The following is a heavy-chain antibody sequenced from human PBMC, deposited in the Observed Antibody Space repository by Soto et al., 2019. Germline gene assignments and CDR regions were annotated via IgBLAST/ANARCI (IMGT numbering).Heavy chain of an antibody. CDR3: ARSRDGYSFYFYYGMDG. CDR1: GFTFTNYD. D-gene: IGHD4-4*01. J-gene: IGHJ6*02. CDR2: ILHDGSAE. V-gene: IGHV3-30*03. Sequence: GGSLRLSCAASGFTFTNYDMHWVRQAPGKGLEWMALILHDGSAEYYADSVKGRFTISRDNSKNTLYLQMNSLRAEDTAVYYCARSRDGYSFYFYYGMDGWGQGPAVTVSS.